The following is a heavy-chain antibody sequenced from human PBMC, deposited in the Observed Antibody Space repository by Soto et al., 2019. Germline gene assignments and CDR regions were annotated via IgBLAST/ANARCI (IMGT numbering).Heavy chain of an antibody. CDR2: IHGTRSII. CDR3: ARDARNADYDY. CDR1: GFPFSTFA. Sequence: EVQLVESGGGLVQPGGSLDLSWAVSGFPFSTFAMTWVRQAPGKGLEWVAYIHGTRSIIYYADSVKGRFTISRDNAKNSLFLQMDSLRDEDTAVYYCARDARNADYDYWGQGTLVTVSS. D-gene: IGHD3-16*01. V-gene: IGHV3-48*02. J-gene: IGHJ4*02.